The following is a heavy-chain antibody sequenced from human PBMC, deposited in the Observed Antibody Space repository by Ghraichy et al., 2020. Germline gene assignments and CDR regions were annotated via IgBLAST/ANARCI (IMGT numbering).Heavy chain of an antibody. J-gene: IGHJ3*02. CDR3: ARDSGDIAAAGPLTAAAHACAI. CDR2: IYYTGRT. Sequence: SETLSLTCTVSGGSISSGGYYWSWIRQHQGKGLEWIGYIYYTGRTYYNPSLKSRVTISVDTSKNQSSLQLRSVTAADTAVYYCARDSGDIAAAGPLTAAAHACAIWSQKMMVTGSS. D-gene: IGHD6-13*01. V-gene: IGHV4-31*03. CDR1: GGSISSGGYY.